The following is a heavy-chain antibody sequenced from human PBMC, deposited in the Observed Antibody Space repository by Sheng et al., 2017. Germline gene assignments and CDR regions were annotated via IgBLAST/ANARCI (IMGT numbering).Heavy chain of an antibody. CDR1: GGTFISNHA. Sequence: QVQLVQSGAEVKKPGSSVKVSCKASGGTFISNHAIGWVRQAPGQGLEWMGGVIPILGIANYAQKYQGRVTITADKSTSTAYMELSRLRSEDTAVYYCARGRRDCSGASCYSHSGEYSYYYMDVWGKGTTVIVSS. CDR3: ARGRRDCSGASCYSHSGEYSYYYMDV. D-gene: IGHD2-15*01. J-gene: IGHJ6*03. CDR2: VIPILGIA. V-gene: IGHV1-69*04.